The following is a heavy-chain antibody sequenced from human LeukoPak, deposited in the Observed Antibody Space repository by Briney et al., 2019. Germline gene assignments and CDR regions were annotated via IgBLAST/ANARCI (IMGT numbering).Heavy chain of an antibody. CDR2: ISPDSGYI. Sequence: GGSLRLSCAASGFTFSSHSLMWVRQAPGKGLEWVSSISPDSGYIYYADSVKGRFTISRDNAENSLFPQMNSLGAEDTAVYYCAPFSAVTHYYFDYWGQGTLVTVSS. D-gene: IGHD6-13*01. J-gene: IGHJ4*02. CDR1: GFTFSSHS. V-gene: IGHV3-21*01. CDR3: APFSAVTHYYFDY.